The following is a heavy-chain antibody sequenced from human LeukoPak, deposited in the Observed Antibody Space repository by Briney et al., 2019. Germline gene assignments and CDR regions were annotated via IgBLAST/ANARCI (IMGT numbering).Heavy chain of an antibody. V-gene: IGHV3-30*04. D-gene: IGHD2-21*02. Sequence: PGRSLRLSCAASGFTFSSYAMHWVRQAPGKGLEWVAVISYDGSNKYYADSVKGRFTISRDNSKNTPYLQMNSLRAEDTAVYYCARDLGLRGDYAYFQHWGQGTLVTVSS. J-gene: IGHJ1*01. CDR3: ARDLGLRGDYAYFQH. CDR1: GFTFSSYA. CDR2: ISYDGSNK.